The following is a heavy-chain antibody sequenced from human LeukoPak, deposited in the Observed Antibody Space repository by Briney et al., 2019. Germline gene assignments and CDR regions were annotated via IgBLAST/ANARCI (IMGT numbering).Heavy chain of an antibody. CDR3: ASGGGIRPYVNYYYGMDV. Sequence: SGGTNYNPSLKSRVTISVDKSKNQFSLKLSSVTAADTAMYYCASGGGIRPYVNYYYGMDVWGQGTTVTVSS. D-gene: IGHD3-16*01. J-gene: IGHJ6*02. V-gene: IGHV4-4*02. CDR2: SGGT.